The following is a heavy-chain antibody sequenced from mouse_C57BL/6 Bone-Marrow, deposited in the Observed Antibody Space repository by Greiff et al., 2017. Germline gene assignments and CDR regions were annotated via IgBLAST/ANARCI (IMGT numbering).Heavy chain of an antibody. Sequence: QVQLQQSGAELVKPGASVKMSCTASGSTFTTYPLDWMKQNHGKSLEWIGNFHPYNDDTKYNATFQGKATLTVETSSNTVYLQLSLLTSDDSAVFYCSRSSTCFYYFDYWGQGTTVPVAS. V-gene: IGHV1-47*01. J-gene: IGHJ2*01. CDR1: GSTFTTYP. D-gene: IGHD1-1*01. CDR3: SRSSTCFYYFDY. CDR2: FHPYNDDT.